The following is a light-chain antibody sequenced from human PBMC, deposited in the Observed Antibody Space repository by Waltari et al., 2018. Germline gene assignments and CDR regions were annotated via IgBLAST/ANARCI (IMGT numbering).Light chain of an antibody. CDR3: QQTNSFPYT. J-gene: IGKJ3*01. Sequence: DIQMTQSPTSLSASVGDRVVITCRASQSIGSYLAWYQQKPGKAPNVLIYGASSLQSGVSSRFSGGGSGTDFTLTISSLQPEDFGTYYCQQTNSFPYTFGPGTKVDLK. CDR2: GAS. CDR1: QSIGSY. V-gene: IGKV1-39*01.